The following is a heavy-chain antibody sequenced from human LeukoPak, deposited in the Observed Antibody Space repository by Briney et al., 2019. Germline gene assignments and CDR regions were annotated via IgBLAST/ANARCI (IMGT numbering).Heavy chain of an antibody. CDR1: GGSISSYY. CDR3: ARGGSTSYYYYYMDV. J-gene: IGHJ6*03. V-gene: IGHV4-4*07. D-gene: IGHD2-2*01. Sequence: SETLSLTCTVSGGSISSYYWSWIRQPAGKGLEWIGRIYTSGSTNYNPSLKSRVTMSVDTSKNQFSLKLSSVTAADTAVYYCARGGSTSYYYYYMDVRGKGTTVTVSS. CDR2: IYTSGST.